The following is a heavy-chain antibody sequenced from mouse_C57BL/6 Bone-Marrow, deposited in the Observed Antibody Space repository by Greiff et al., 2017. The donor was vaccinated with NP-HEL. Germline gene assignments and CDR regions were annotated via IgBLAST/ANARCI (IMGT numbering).Heavy chain of an antibody. CDR2: IWSGGST. CDR3: ARAYYSNYGRAWFAY. Sequence: VQLQESGPGLVQPSQSLSITCTVSGFSLTSYGVHWVRQSPGKGLEWLGVIWSGGSTDYNAAFLSRLSISKDNSKSQVFFKMNSLQADDTAIYYCARAYYSNYGRAWFAYWGQGTLVTVSA. CDR1: GFSLTSYG. J-gene: IGHJ3*01. V-gene: IGHV2-2*01. D-gene: IGHD2-5*01.